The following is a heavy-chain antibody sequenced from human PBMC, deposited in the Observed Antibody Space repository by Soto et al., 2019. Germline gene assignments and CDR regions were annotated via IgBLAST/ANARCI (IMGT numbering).Heavy chain of an antibody. CDR3: AREGGGLQGYYYYMDV. CDR2: INHSGST. D-gene: IGHD4-4*01. V-gene: IGHV4-34*01. CDR1: GGSFSGYY. Sequence: QVQLQQWGAGLLKPSETLSLTCAVYGGSFSGYYWSWIRQPPGKGLEWIGEINHSGSTNYNPSLKRRVTQSVDTSKNQFSLELRSVTAADTAVYYLAREGGGLQGYYYYMDVWGKGTTVTVSS. J-gene: IGHJ6*03.